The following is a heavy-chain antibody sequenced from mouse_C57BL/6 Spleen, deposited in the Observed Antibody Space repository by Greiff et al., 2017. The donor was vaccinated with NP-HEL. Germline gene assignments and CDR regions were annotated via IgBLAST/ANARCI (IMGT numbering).Heavy chain of an antibody. D-gene: IGHD1-1*01. Sequence: SDAELVKPGASVKISCKVSGYTFTDHTIHWMKQRPEQGLEWIGYIYPRDGSTKYNEKFKGKATLTADKSSSTAYMQLNRLTSDDSAVYFCARSLYYYGSSYGFDYWGQGTTLTVSS. V-gene: IGHV1-78*01. J-gene: IGHJ2*01. CDR2: IYPRDGST. CDR3: ARSLYYYGSSYGFDY. CDR1: GYTFTDHT.